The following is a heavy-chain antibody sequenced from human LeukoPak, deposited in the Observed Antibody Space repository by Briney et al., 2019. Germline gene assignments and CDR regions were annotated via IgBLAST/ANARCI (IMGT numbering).Heavy chain of an antibody. CDR2: TSGNGNST. D-gene: IGHD3-10*02. Sequence: YAMSSAGQATGKGLEGVSRTSGNGNSTYNADSVKGRFTISRDNSKNTLYAQMNSLRAEDTAVYYCAKDLFGDAAGTYFYYAMDVWGQGTTVTVSS. CDR1: YA. CDR3: AKDLFGDAAGTYFYYAMDV. J-gene: IGHJ6*02. V-gene: IGHV3-23*01.